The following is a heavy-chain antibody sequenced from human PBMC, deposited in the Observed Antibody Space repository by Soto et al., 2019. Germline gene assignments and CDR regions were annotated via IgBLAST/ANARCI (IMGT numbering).Heavy chain of an antibody. V-gene: IGHV3-33*01. CDR3: ARTVATSEVDYYYGMDV. CDR2: IWYDGSNK. D-gene: IGHD5-12*01. Sequence: VGSLRLSCAASGFTFSSYGMHWVRQAPGKGLEWVAVIWYDGSNKYYADSVKGRFTISRDNSKNTLYLQMNSLRAEDTAVYYCARTVATSEVDYYYGMDVWGQGTTVTVSS. CDR1: GFTFSSYG. J-gene: IGHJ6*02.